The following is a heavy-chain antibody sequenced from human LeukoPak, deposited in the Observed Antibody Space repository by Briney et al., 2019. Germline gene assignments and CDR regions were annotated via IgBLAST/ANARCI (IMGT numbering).Heavy chain of an antibody. CDR3: ASATIVVVPAAIEYFQH. D-gene: IGHD2-2*01. CDR1: GGSISSGSYY. CDR2: IYTSGST. Sequence: SETLSLTCTVSGGSISSGSYYWSWIRQPAGKGLEWIGRIYTSGSTNYNPSLKSRVTISVDTSKNQFSLKLSSVTAADTAVYYCASATIVVVPAAIEYFQHWGQGTLVTVSS. J-gene: IGHJ1*01. V-gene: IGHV4-61*02.